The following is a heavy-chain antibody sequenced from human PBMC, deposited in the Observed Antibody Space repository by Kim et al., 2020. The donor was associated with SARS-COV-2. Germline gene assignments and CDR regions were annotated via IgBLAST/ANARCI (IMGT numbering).Heavy chain of an antibody. J-gene: IGHJ4*02. D-gene: IGHD5-12*01. CDR3: ARDPVRGWLQLLPPGE. CDR1: GFTFSSYS. V-gene: IGHV3-48*02. CDR2: ISSSSSTI. Sequence: GGSLRLSCAASGFTFSSYSMNWVRQAPGKGLEWVSYISSSSSTIYYADSVKGRFTISRDNAKNSLYLQMNSLRDEDTAVYYCARDPVRGWLQLLPPGEWGQGTLVTVSS.